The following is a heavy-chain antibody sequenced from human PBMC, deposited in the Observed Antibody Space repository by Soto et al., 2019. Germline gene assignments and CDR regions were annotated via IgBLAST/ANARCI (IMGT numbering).Heavy chain of an antibody. V-gene: IGHV3-7*01. CDR2: LNQGANEK. CDR3: ARDPGWGALDY. D-gene: IGHD7-27*01. Sequence: EVHLVESGGGFIQPGGSLRLSCAASGFTFSNSWMSWVRQAPGKGLEWVANLNQGANEKNYVDSVKGRFAVSRDNAKSTLYLQMDSLSADDTAVYYCARDPGWGALDYWGRGTLVTVSS. J-gene: IGHJ4*02. CDR1: GFTFSNSW.